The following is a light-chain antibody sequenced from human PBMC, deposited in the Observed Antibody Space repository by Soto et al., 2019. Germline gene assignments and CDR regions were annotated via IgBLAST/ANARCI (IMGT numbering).Light chain of an antibody. J-gene: IGKJ1*01. V-gene: IGKV3-20*01. CDR2: GAS. Sequence: DMLLTQSPGTLSLSPGERATLSCRASQTVLNNYLTWYQQKPGQAPRRLIFGASFRATGIPDRFSGSGSGTDFTLTISRLEPEDFAVYYCQQYGSSPTTFGQGTKVDIK. CDR1: QTVLNNY. CDR3: QQYGSSPTT.